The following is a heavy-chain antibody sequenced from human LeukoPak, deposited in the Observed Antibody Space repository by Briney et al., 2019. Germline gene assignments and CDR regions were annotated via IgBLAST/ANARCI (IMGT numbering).Heavy chain of an antibody. Sequence: SETLSLTCTVSGGSISSDYWSWIRQPPGKGLEWIGSIYYSGSTYYNPSLKSRVTISVDTSKNQFSLKLSSVTAADTAVYYCARLLDYGGNSVAFDIWGQGTMVTVSS. D-gene: IGHD4-23*01. V-gene: IGHV4-59*05. CDR1: GGSISSDY. J-gene: IGHJ3*02. CDR3: ARLLDYGGNSVAFDI. CDR2: IYYSGST.